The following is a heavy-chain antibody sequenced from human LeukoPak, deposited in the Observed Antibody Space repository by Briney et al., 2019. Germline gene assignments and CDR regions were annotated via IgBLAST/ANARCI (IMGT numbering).Heavy chain of an antibody. CDR1: GFTFSSYE. CDR2: ISSSSSYI. D-gene: IGHD3-22*01. Sequence: GGSLRLSCAASGFTFSSYEMNWVRQAPGKGLEWVSSISSSSSYIYYADSVKGRFTLSRDNAKNSLYLQMSSLRAEDTAVYYCARGDINYYDSSGYSPTFDYWGQGTLVTVSS. J-gene: IGHJ4*02. V-gene: IGHV3-21*01. CDR3: ARGDINYYDSSGYSPTFDY.